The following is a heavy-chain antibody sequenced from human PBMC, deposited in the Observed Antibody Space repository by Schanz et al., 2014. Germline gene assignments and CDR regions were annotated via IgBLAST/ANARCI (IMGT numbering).Heavy chain of an antibody. D-gene: IGHD3-22*01. V-gene: IGHV3-30*02. CDR3: AKEDRNHNSDYVY. Sequence: QVHLVESGGGVVQPGGSLRLSCAASGFAFSAYSMNWVRQAPGKGLEWVAVIWYDGSNEYYADSVKGRFTISRDDSKNTLYLQMNSLRPEDTAVYYCAKEDRNHNSDYVYWGQGTLVTVSS. CDR1: GFAFSAYS. CDR2: IWYDGSNE. J-gene: IGHJ4*02.